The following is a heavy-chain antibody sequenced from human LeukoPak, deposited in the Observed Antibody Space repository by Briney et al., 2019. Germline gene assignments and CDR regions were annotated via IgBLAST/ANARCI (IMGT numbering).Heavy chain of an antibody. J-gene: IGHJ4*02. Sequence: PGGSLRLSCTASEFTFGDYAMSWFRQAPGKGLEWVGFIRSKAYGGTTEYAASVKGRFTISRDDSKSIAYLQMNSLKTEDTAVFYCTRRKSGYSSGWYKYYFDYWGQGTLVTVSS. CDR3: TRRKSGYSSGWYKYYFDY. CDR2: IRSKAYGGTT. CDR1: EFTFGDYA. D-gene: IGHD6-19*01. V-gene: IGHV3-49*03.